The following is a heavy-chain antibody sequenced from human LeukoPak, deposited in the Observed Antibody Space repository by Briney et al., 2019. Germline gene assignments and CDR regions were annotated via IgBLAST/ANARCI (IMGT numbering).Heavy chain of an antibody. CDR3: AREGRSSTPGY. CDR2: ISGSGST. CDR1: GGSISGYY. Sequence: SETLSLTCAVSGGSISGYYWSWIRQPAGKGLEWMVRISGSGSTDYDPSLRSRVTMSVDTSKNQFSLKLTSVTAADTAVYYCAREGRSSTPGYWGQGTLVTVSS. D-gene: IGHD2-15*01. J-gene: IGHJ4*02. V-gene: IGHV4-4*07.